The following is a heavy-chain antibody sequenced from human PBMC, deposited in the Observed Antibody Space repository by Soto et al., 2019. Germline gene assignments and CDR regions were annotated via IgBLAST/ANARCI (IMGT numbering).Heavy chain of an antibody. V-gene: IGHV3-23*01. Sequence: GGSLSLSCAASGFTVNNYAMNWVRQAPGKGLEWVSGISGSGGRPYYADSVKGRFTISRDISKNTLYLQMNTLRAEDTAVYYCAKGVYDILTGYFDYWGQGTLVTAPQ. CDR3: AKGVYDILTGYFDY. CDR2: ISGSGGRP. D-gene: IGHD3-9*01. J-gene: IGHJ4*02. CDR1: GFTVNNYA.